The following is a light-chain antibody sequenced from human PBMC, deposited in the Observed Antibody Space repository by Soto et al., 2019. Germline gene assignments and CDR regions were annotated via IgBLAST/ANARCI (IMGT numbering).Light chain of an antibody. CDR3: QSYDSSLSYV. Sequence: QSVLTQPPSVSGAPGQRVTISCTGSSSNIGAGYDVHWYQQLPGTAPKLLIYGNSNRPSGVPDRFSGSKSGTSASLAITGLQAEDEADYYFQSYDSSLSYVCGTGTKLTVL. V-gene: IGLV1-40*01. J-gene: IGLJ1*01. CDR1: SSNIGAGYD. CDR2: GNS.